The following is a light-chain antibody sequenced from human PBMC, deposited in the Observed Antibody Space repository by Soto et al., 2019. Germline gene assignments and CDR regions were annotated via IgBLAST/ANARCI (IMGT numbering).Light chain of an antibody. Sequence: QSALTQPRSVSGSPGQSVTISCTGTDSDVDTYNYVSWYQQHPGKAPKLMIYDVTKRPSGVPDRFSGSKSGNTASLTISGLQAEDEADYYCFSYAGYYTLLFGGGTKLTVL. CDR3: FSYAGYYTLL. CDR2: DVT. V-gene: IGLV2-11*01. J-gene: IGLJ2*01. CDR1: DSDVDTYNY.